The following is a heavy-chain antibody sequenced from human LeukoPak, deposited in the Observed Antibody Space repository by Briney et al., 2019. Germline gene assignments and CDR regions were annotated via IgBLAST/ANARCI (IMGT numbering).Heavy chain of an antibody. D-gene: IGHD6-19*01. J-gene: IGHJ4*02. V-gene: IGHV3-23*01. CDR2: ISGSGGST. CDR1: GFTFSSYA. CDR3: AKASSRGIAVAGPFDY. Sequence: AGGSLRLSCAASGFTFSSYAMSWVRQAPGKGLEWVSAISGSGGSTYYVDSVKGRFTISRDNSKNTLYLQMNSLRAEDTAVYYCAKASSRGIAVAGPFDYWGQGTLVTVSS.